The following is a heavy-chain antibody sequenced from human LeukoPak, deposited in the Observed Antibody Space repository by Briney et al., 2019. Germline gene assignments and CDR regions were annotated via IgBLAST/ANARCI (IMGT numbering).Heavy chain of an antibody. V-gene: IGHV1-69*05. CDR1: GGTFSSYA. J-gene: IGHJ5*02. D-gene: IGHD2-2*01. CDR3: ARDSVVPAAIRFDP. CDR2: IIPTFGTA. Sequence: SVEVSCKASGGTFSSYAISWVRQALGQGLEWMGGIIPTFGTANYAQKFQGRVTITTDESTSTAYMELSSLRSEDTAVYYCARDSVVPAAIRFDPWGQGTLVTVSS.